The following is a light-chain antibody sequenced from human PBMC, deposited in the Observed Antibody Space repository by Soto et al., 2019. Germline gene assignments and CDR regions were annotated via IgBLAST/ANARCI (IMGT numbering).Light chain of an antibody. Sequence: DMQMTQYPSTLSASVGDRVTITCRASQSISSWLAWYQQKAGKAPKLLIYDASTLQSGVPSRFSGSGSGTEFTLTINSLQPEDFATYYCQQLNSYPITFGQGTRLEIK. J-gene: IGKJ5*01. CDR3: QQLNSYPIT. CDR1: QSISSW. V-gene: IGKV1-5*01. CDR2: DAS.